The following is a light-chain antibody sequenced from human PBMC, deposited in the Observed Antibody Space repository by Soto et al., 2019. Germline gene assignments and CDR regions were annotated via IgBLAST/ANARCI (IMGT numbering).Light chain of an antibody. V-gene: IGLV1-44*01. J-gene: IGLJ1*01. CDR2: NDN. CDR1: SSNIGSNT. Sequence: QSVLTQPPSASGTPGQRVTISCSGSSSNIGSNTVNWYQQLPGTAPKLLIYNDNQRPSGVPDRFSGSKSGTSASLAISGLQSEDEADYACATWDASLNGYVFGAGTKLNVL. CDR3: ATWDASLNGYV.